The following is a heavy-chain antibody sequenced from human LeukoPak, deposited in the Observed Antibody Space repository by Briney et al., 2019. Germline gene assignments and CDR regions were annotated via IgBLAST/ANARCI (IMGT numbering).Heavy chain of an antibody. CDR1: GFTFSSYG. D-gene: IGHD4-11*01. CDR2: IRYDGSNK. V-gene: IGHV3-30*02. J-gene: IGHJ4*02. Sequence: GGSLRLSCAASGFTFSSYGMHWVRQAPGKGLEWVAFIRYDGSNKYYADSVKGRFTISRDNSKNTLYLQMNSLRAEDTAIYYCARRSVDMTRKGRHFDYWGQGTLVTVSS. CDR3: ARRSVDMTRKGRHFDY.